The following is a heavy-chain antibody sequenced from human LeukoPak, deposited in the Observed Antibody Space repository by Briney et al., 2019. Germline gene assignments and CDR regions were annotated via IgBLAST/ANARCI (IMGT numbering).Heavy chain of an antibody. D-gene: IGHD6-19*01. CDR1: GYTFTSYA. CDR3: ARSSGWSLDERNNWFDP. V-gene: IGHV1-3*01. CDR2: INAGNGNT. J-gene: IGHJ5*02. Sequence: ASVKVSCKASGYTFTSYAMHRVRQAPGQRLEWMGWINAGNGNTKYSQKFQGRVTITRDTSASTAYMELSSLRSEDTAVYYCARSSGWSLDERNNWFDPWGQGTLVTVSS.